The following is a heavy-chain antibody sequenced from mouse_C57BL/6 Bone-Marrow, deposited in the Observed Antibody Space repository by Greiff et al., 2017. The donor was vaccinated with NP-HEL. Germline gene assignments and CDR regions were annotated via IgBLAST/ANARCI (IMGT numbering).Heavy chain of an antibody. J-gene: IGHJ4*01. D-gene: IGHD1-1*01. Sequence: VKLQESGPGLVAPSQSLSITCTVSGFSLTSYGVSWVRPPPGTVLSFLFFLLGDLIPHSHSALISRLSISKDNSKSQVFLKLNSLQTDDTATYYCAKTRITTVVAPNAMDYWGQGTSVTVSS. CDR1: GFSLTSYG. CDR3: AKTRITTVVAPNAMDY. V-gene: IGHV2-3*01. CDR2: LLGDLIP.